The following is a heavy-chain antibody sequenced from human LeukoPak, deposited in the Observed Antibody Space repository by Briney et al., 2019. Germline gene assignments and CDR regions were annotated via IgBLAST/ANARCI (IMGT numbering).Heavy chain of an antibody. Sequence: GRSLRLSCAASGFTFSSYGMHWVRQAPGKGLEWVAVISYDGSNKYYADSVKGRFTISRDNSKNTLYLQMNSLRAEDTAAYYCTKDLPGNRDYWGQGTLVTVSS. CDR2: ISYDGSNK. J-gene: IGHJ4*02. D-gene: IGHD1-1*01. CDR1: GFTFSSYG. V-gene: IGHV3-30*18. CDR3: TKDLPGNRDY.